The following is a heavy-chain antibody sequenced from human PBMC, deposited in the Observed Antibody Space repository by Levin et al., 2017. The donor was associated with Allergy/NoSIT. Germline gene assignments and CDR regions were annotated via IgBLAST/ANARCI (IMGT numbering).Heavy chain of an antibody. CDR2: ISGYNGNT. V-gene: IGHV1-18*01. Sequence: GESLKISCKASGYTFTNYGVSWVRQFPGQGLEWMGWISGYNGNTNYPQKLQGRVTLTIDSSTTTVFMELRGLTSDDTAVYYCAGDGVNDFRSPHYWGYFDLWGQGTLVTVSS. J-gene: IGHJ5*02. D-gene: IGHD2-21*01. CDR1: GYTFTNYG. CDR3: AGDGVNDFRSPHYWGYFDL.